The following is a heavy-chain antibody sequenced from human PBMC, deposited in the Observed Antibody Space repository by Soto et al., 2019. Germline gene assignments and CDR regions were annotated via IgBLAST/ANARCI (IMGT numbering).Heavy chain of an antibody. Sequence: GGSLRLSCAASGFTFTSYWMHWVRQAPGKGLVWVSRISGDASTTTYADSVKGRFTISRDNAKNTLYLQMNSLRAEDTAVYFCAREDYGGNSRHFDYWGQGTLVTVSS. CDR2: ISGDASTT. CDR3: AREDYGGNSRHFDY. D-gene: IGHD4-17*01. CDR1: GFTFTSYW. V-gene: IGHV3-74*01. J-gene: IGHJ4*02.